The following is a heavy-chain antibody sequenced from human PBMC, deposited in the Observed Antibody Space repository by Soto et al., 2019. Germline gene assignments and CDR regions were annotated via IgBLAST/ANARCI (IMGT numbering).Heavy chain of an antibody. CDR1: GYTFTDYD. V-gene: IGHV1-8*01. J-gene: IGHJ4*02. Sequence: QVQVVQSRAEVKKPGASVKVSCKTSGYTFTDYDINWVRQAPGQGLEWMGWMSPVSSNAGYAQQFQGRVSMTSNTSIRTAYMELSSLRTEDRAVYYCEVTTGYWGQGTLVTVSS. CDR2: MSPVSSNA. CDR3: EVTTGY. D-gene: IGHD3-9*01.